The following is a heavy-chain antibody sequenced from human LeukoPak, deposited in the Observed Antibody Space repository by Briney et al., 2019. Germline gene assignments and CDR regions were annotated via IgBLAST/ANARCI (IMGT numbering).Heavy chain of an antibody. CDR3: ARIRNGFNNDY. D-gene: IGHD5-24*01. CDR1: GFTFSSYW. Sequence: GGSLRLSCAASGFTFSSYWMHWVRQAPGKGPVWVSRINSDGSSTSYADSVKGRFTISRDNAKNTLYLQMNSLRAEDTAVYYCARIRNGFNNDYWGQGTLVTVSS. J-gene: IGHJ4*02. V-gene: IGHV3-74*01. CDR2: INSDGSST.